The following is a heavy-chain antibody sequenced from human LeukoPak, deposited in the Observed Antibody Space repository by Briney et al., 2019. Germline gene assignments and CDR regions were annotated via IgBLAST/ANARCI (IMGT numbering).Heavy chain of an antibody. CDR2: IYYSGST. Sequence: PSETLSLTCTVSGGSVSSGSYYWSWIRQPPGTGLEWIGYIYYSGSTNYNPSLKSRVTISVDTSKNQFSLKLSSVTAADTAVYYCARAGGYGGANWFDRWGQGTLVTVSS. J-gene: IGHJ5*02. V-gene: IGHV4-61*01. CDR3: ARAGGYGGANWFDR. D-gene: IGHD4-23*01. CDR1: GGSVSSGSYY.